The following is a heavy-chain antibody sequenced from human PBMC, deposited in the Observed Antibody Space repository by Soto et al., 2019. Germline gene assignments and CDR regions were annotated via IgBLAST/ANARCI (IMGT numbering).Heavy chain of an antibody. D-gene: IGHD3-10*01. V-gene: IGHV4-59*08. CDR1: GGSISSYY. CDR3: AGVYYGAGRYYNYFDF. CDR2: IYYSGGT. Sequence: SETLSLTCTVSGGSISSYYWSWIRQPPGKGLEWIGYIYYSGGTNYNPSLKSRVTISVATSKNQFSLKLSSVTAADTAVYYCAGVYYGAGRYYNYFDFWGQGILVTVSS. J-gene: IGHJ4*02.